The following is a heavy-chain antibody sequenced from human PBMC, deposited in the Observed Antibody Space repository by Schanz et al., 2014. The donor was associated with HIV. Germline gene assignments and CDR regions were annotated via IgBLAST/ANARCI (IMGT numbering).Heavy chain of an antibody. CDR3: AKDRNYYDDRYIGKGNYYYYYGMDV. D-gene: IGHD3-22*01. V-gene: IGHV3-30*18. CDR2: IWYDGTTK. Sequence: QVQLVESGGGVVQPGRSLRLSCAASGFTFSSYGMYWVRQAPGKGLEWVAVIWYDGTTKYYGDSVKGRFTISRDNSKNTLYLQIKSLRTEDTAVYYCAKDRNYYDDRYIGKGNYYYYYGMDVWGQGTTVTVSS. CDR1: GFTFSSYG. J-gene: IGHJ6*02.